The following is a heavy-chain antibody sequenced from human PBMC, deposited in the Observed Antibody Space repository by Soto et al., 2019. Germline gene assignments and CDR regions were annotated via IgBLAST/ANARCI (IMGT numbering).Heavy chain of an antibody. V-gene: IGHV1-46*01. CDR1: GYTFTSYC. D-gene: IGHD2-21*02. Sequence: GASVKVSCKASGYTFTSYCMHWVRQAPGQGLEWMAMINPSGGRTKYAQIFQGRVTLTRDTSTGTVDMELSSLTSEDTAIYYCARGPSCGGDCYLFDYWGQGTQVTVSS. CDR3: ARGPSCGGDCYLFDY. CDR2: INPSGGRT. J-gene: IGHJ4*02.